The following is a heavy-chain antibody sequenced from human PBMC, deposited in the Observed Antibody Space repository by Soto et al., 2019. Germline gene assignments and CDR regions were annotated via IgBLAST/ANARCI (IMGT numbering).Heavy chain of an antibody. CDR1: GGTFSSYA. Sequence: ASVKVSCKASGGTFSSYAISWVRQAPGQGLEWMGGIIPIFGTANYAQKFRGRVTITADKSTSTAYMELSSLRSEDTAVYYCASTYYDILTGSTSYYYYGMDVWGQGTTVTVSS. CDR2: IIPIFGTA. D-gene: IGHD3-9*01. CDR3: ASTYYDILTGSTSYYYYGMDV. V-gene: IGHV1-69*06. J-gene: IGHJ6*02.